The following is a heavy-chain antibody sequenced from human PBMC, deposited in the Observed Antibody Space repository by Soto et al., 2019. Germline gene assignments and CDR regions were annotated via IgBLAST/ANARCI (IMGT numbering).Heavy chain of an antibody. J-gene: IGHJ5*02. CDR1: GGSVSSGSYY. CDR3: ARWVTWFDP. V-gene: IGHV4-61*01. Sequence: LSLTCTVSGGSVSSGSYYWSWIRQPPGKGLEWIGYIYYSGSTNYNPSLKSRVTISVDTSKNQFSLKLSSVTAADTAVYYCARWVTWFDPWGQGTLVTVSS. CDR2: IYYSGST.